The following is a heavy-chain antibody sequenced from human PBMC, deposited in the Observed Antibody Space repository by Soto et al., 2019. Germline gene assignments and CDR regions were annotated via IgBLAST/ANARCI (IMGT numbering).Heavy chain of an antibody. CDR3: AHRRQITRLVVHFDS. CDR2: IYWDDDK. Sequence: QLTLRESGPSLVKPTQTLTLTCAFSGFSISGSGEAVGWIRQPPGKALEWLALIYWDDDKRYSPSLQSRLTITKDTSRNQVVLKMTNMSPADTATYFCAHRRQITRLVVHFDSWGPGTLVTVSS. CDR1: GFSISGSGEA. J-gene: IGHJ4*02. V-gene: IGHV2-5*02. D-gene: IGHD1-20*01.